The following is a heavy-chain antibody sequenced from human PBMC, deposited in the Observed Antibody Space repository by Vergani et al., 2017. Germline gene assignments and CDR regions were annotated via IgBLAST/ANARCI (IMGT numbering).Heavy chain of an antibody. J-gene: IGHJ4*01. CDR1: GGPIRSSSYY. CDR2: IYYRGST. V-gene: IGHV4-39*01. Sequence: QLQLQELGPGLEEPSETLSLTLTVSGGPIRSSSYYWGWIRQPPGKGLEWIGSIYYRGSTYYNPSLKSRVTISVDTSKNQFYLKMSSVTAADTAVYYCARQGAMITFGGMKDWGQGTLVTVSS. CDR3: ARQGAMITFGGMKD. D-gene: IGHD3-16*01.